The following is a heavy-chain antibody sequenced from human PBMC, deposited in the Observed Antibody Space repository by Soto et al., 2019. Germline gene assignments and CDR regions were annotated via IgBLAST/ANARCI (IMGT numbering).Heavy chain of an antibody. J-gene: IGHJ4*02. V-gene: IGHV3-23*01. D-gene: IGHD4-4*01. CDR3: ARVASDYINSVDH. CDR1: GFTFNAYA. Sequence: EVQLLESGGGLVLPGGSLRLSCAASGFTFNAYAMTWVRQAPGKGLEWVAAIGGSGGNRYYAASVKGLFTISRDNSKDALDLQMNSLRVEDTAVYYCARVASDYINSVDHWGQGILVTVSS. CDR2: IGGSGGNR.